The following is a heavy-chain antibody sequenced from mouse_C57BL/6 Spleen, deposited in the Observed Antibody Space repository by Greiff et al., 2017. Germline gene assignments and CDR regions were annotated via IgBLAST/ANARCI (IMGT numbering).Heavy chain of an antibody. CDR2: ISDGGSYT. CDR1: GFTFSSYA. D-gene: IGHD2-4*01. CDR3: ARSIYYDYDGFAY. V-gene: IGHV5-4*03. J-gene: IGHJ3*01. Sequence: EVKLMESGGGLVKPGGSLQLSYAASGFTFSSYAMSWVRQTPEKRLAWVATISDGGSYTYYPDNVKGRFNISRDNAKKNLYRQRGHLKSEDTAMYYCARSIYYDYDGFAYWGQGTLVTVSA.